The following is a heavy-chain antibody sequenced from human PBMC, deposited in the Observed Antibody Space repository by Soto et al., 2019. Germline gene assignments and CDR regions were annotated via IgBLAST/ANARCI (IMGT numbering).Heavy chain of an antibody. CDR3: ARGEQYSGRIFDY. D-gene: IGHD1-26*01. V-gene: IGHV6-1*01. J-gene: IGHJ4*01. CDR1: VDSFSSNSAG. Sequence: PSQTLSLTCAITVDSFSSNSAGWSWVRQSPSRGLEWLGRTYYRSKWYYEYAVSVRGRITINPDTSKNQYSLQLNSVTPEDTAVYFCARGEQYSGRIFDYWGQGTLVTVSS. CDR2: TYYRSKWYY.